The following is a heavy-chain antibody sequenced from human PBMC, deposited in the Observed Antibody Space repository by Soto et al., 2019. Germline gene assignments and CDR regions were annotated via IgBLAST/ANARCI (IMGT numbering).Heavy chain of an antibody. D-gene: IGHD2-21*02. CDR2: IYYRWST. V-gene: IGHV4-59*01. J-gene: IGHJ6*02. CDR3: AREVRDSHYYYYYGMDV. Sequence: PSETLSLTCTVSGGSISSYYWSWIRQPPGKGLEWIGYIYYRWSTNYNPSLKSRVNISVDTSKNQFSLKLSSVTAADTAVYYCAREVRDSHYYYYYGMDVWGQVTKVTVSS. CDR1: GGSISSYY.